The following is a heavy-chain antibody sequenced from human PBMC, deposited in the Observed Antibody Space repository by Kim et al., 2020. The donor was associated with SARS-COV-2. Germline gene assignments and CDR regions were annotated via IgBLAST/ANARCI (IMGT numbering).Heavy chain of an antibody. CDR1: GFTFSSYG. D-gene: IGHD6-19*01. Sequence: GGSLRLSCAASGFTFSSYGMHWVRQAPGKGLEWVAVISYDVSNKYYADSVKGRVTISRDNSKNTLYLQMNSLRAEDTAVYYCAKSYIAVAGSFIDYWGQGTLVTVSS. J-gene: IGHJ4*02. V-gene: IGHV3-30*18. CDR3: AKSYIAVAGSFIDY. CDR2: ISYDVSNK.